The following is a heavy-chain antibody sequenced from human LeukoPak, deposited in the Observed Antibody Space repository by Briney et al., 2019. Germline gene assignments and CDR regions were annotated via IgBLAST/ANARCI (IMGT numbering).Heavy chain of an antibody. V-gene: IGHV3-23*01. Sequence: GGSLRLSCAASGFTFSIYAMSWVRQAPGKGLQWVSSITSRGESTWYVDSVKGRFTITRDDSENTLYLQMHSLRAEDTAVYYCARDRPNYYGSDGHYYRRDGDYWGRGTLVSVSS. CDR1: GFTFSIYA. CDR3: ARDRPNYYGSDGHYYRRDGDY. CDR2: ITSRGEST. D-gene: IGHD3-22*01. J-gene: IGHJ4*02.